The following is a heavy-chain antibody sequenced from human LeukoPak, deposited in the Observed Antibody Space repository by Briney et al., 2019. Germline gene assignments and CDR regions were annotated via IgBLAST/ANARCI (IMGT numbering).Heavy chain of an antibody. CDR3: ARHYCTNGVCLYCDY. CDR1: GGTFSSYT. Sequence: ASVKVSCKASGGTFSSYTISWVRQAPGQGLEWMGGIIPIFGTANYAQKFQGRVTITTDESTSTAYMELSSLRSEDTAVYYCARHYCTNGVCLYCDYWGQGTLVTVSS. J-gene: IGHJ4*02. CDR2: IIPIFGTA. D-gene: IGHD2-8*01. V-gene: IGHV1-69*05.